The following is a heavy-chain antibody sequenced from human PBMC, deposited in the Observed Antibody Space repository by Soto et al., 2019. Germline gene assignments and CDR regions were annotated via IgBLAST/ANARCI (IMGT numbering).Heavy chain of an antibody. CDR3: ARSNAIAAAGPPFES. V-gene: IGHV1-18*01. Sequence: QVHLVQSGPELRKPGASVKVSCKTSGYTFTSYGISWVRQAPGHGLEWMGWISTYNGDTHFTEKLRDRVSVTTDTSTRTVYLELRSLRSDDTAFYFCARSNAIAAAGPPFESWGQGTLVTVSS. D-gene: IGHD6-13*01. J-gene: IGHJ4*02. CDR1: GYTFTSYG. CDR2: ISTYNGDT.